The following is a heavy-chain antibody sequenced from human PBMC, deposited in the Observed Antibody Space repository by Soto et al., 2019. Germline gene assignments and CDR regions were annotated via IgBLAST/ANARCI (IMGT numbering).Heavy chain of an antibody. Sequence: PSETLSLTCTVSGGSVNSGIYYWSWIRQPPGKGLEWIGYIYYSGSTNYNPSLKSRVTISVDTSKNQFSLKLSSVTAADTAVYYCARAYSGSYFAYWGQGTLVTVSS. J-gene: IGHJ4*02. CDR2: IYYSGST. CDR1: GGSVNSGIYY. V-gene: IGHV4-61*01. CDR3: ARAYSGSYFAY. D-gene: IGHD1-26*01.